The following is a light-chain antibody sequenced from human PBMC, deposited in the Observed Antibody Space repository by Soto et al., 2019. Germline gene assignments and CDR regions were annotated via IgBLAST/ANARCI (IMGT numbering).Light chain of an antibody. J-gene: IGKJ1*01. CDR1: QSISRW. V-gene: IGKV1-5*03. CDR3: KQYNSYSWT. CDR2: KAS. Sequence: DIQMPKSPSTLSASVGVRVTITRRASQSISRWLAWYPQKPGKATKLLIYKASSLESGVPSRFSGSGSGTEFTLTISSLQPDEFATYYCKQYNSYSWTFGNGNKVAIK.